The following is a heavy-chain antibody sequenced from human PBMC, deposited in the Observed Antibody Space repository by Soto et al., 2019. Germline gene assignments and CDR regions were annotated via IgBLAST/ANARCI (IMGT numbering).Heavy chain of an antibody. J-gene: IGHJ4*02. CDR2: ISSSGTTI. V-gene: IGHV3-11*01. D-gene: IGHD3-3*01. Sequence: QVQLVESGGGVVQPGRSLRLSCAASGFTFSDHYMTWIRQAPGKGLEWLSYISSSGTTIYYAESVRGRFTISRDNAKNSLYLQMNSLRVEDSAVYYCARVGDMAYKDWGQGTLVTVSP. CDR3: ARVGDMAYKD. CDR1: GFTFSDHY.